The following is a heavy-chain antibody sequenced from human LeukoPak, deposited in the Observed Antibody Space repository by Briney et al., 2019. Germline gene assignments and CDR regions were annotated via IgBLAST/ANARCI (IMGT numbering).Heavy chain of an antibody. V-gene: IGHV3-23*01. CDR1: GFTFSSYA. Sequence: GGSLRLSCAASGFTFSSYAMSWVRQAPGKGLEWVSAISGSGGSTYYADSVKGRFTISRDNSKNTLYLQMNSLRAEDTAVYYCARVEKSSGWPYYYYYGMDVWGQGTTVTVSS. CDR3: ARVEKSSGWPYYYYYGMDV. D-gene: IGHD6-19*01. J-gene: IGHJ6*02. CDR2: ISGSGGST.